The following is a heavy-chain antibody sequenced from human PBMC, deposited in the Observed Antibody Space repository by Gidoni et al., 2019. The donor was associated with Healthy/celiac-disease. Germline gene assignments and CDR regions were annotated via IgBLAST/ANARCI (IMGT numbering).Heavy chain of an antibody. CDR1: GFTFSRYW. J-gene: IGHJ4*02. V-gene: IGHV3-7*03. CDR3: ARARVAGDY. D-gene: IGHD6-19*01. CDR2: IKQDGSEK. Sequence: ELQLVESGGGLVQPGGSLRLSFAASGFTFSRYWMSWVRQAPGKGLEWVANIKQDGSEKYYGDSVKGRFTISRDNAKNSLYLQMNSLRAEDTAVYYCARARVAGDYWGQGTLVTVSS.